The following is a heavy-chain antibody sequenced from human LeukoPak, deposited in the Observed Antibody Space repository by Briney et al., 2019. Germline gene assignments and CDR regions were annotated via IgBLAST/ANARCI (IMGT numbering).Heavy chain of an antibody. J-gene: IGHJ4*02. D-gene: IGHD1-26*01. V-gene: IGHV3-23*01. Sequence: PGGSLRLSCEASGFTFSNYAMSWVRQAPGKGLEWVSTISGSGGYTYYADSVKGRFTISGDNTKNTLYLQMNSLRAEGTAVYYCAKDKVVGASTSAHDYWGQGTLVTVSS. CDR3: AKDKVVGASTSAHDY. CDR1: GFTFSNYA. CDR2: ISGSGGYT.